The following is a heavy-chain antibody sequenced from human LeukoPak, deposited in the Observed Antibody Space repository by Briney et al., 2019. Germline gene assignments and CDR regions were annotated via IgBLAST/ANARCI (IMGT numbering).Heavy chain of an antibody. Sequence: GGSLRLSCAASGITFSKAWMSWVRQAPGKGLEWVSVIYSGGSTYYADSVKGRFTISRDNSKNTLYLQMNSLRAEDTAVYYCARTASIVGATTFDYWGQGTLVTVSS. D-gene: IGHD1-26*01. V-gene: IGHV3-66*01. J-gene: IGHJ4*02. CDR2: IYSGGST. CDR1: GITFSKAW. CDR3: ARTASIVGATTFDY.